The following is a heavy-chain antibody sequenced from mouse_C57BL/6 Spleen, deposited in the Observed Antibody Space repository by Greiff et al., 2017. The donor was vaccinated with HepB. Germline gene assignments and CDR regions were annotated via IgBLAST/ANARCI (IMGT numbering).Heavy chain of an antibody. Sequence: EVKVVESGPGMVKPSQSLSLTCTVTGYSITSGYDWHWIRHFPGNKLEWMGYISYSGSTNYNPSLKSRISITHDTSKNHFFLKLNSVTTEDTATYYCARGDYYGNYAWFAYWGQGTLVTVSA. J-gene: IGHJ3*01. V-gene: IGHV3-1*01. CDR1: GYSITSGYD. CDR3: ARGDYYGNYAWFAY. D-gene: IGHD2-1*01. CDR2: ISYSGST.